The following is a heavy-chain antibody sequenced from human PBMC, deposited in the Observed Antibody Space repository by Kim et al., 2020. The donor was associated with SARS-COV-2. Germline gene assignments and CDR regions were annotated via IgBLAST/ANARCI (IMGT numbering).Heavy chain of an antibody. CDR2: VYSRGRP. J-gene: IGHJ4*01. CDR1: GTSISSYY. D-gene: IGHD3-22*01. CDR3: ATTPIYFFDNSGYFDH. Sequence: SETLSLTCTVSGTSISSYYYNWIRQSAGKGLEWIGRVYSRGRPIYNPSLQRRVNLSVDASKKQLSLRLSSATAADTAVYYCATTPIYFFDNSGYFDHWG. V-gene: IGHV4-4*07.